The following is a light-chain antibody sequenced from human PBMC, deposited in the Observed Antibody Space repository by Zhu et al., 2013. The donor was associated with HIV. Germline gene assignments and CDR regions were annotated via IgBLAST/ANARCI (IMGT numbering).Light chain of an antibody. CDR2: GAS. J-gene: IGKJ1*01. CDR1: QSVNSN. V-gene: IGKV3-20*01. Sequence: EIVLTQSPATLSVSPGERATLSCRASQSVNSNLAWYQQRPGQAPRLLIYGASSRATGIPDRFSGSGSGTDFTLTISRLEPEDFAVYYCQQYGSSPRTFGQGTKVEIK. CDR3: QQYGSSPRT.